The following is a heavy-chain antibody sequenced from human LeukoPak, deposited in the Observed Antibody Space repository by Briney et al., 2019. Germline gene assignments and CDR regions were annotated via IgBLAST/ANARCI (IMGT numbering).Heavy chain of an antibody. CDR3: ARQLAGTSWYFDY. CDR1: GGSISSSSYY. J-gene: IGHJ4*02. D-gene: IGHD6-19*01. V-gene: IGHV4-39*01. CDR2: IYYSGST. Sequence: PSETLSLTCTVSGGSISSSSYYWGWIRQPPGKGLEWIGSIYYSGSTYYNPSLKSRVTISVDTSKNQFSLKLSSVTAADTAVYYCARQLAGTSWYFDYWGQGTLVTVSS.